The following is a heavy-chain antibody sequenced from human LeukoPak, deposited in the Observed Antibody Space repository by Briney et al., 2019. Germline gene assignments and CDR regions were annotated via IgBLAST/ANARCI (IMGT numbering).Heavy chain of an antibody. J-gene: IGHJ4*02. D-gene: IGHD1-1*01. CDR3: AIWTSGNF. V-gene: IGHV3-7*01. CDR2: MDPSGSQK. Sequence: GGSLRLSCAASGITFNWSWMNWVRQAPGKGLEWVANMDPSGSQKRYVDSVKGRFTISKDNSGTSLYLDMYSLRDEDTAIYHCAIWTSGNFWGQGTLVTVSS. CDR1: GITFNWSW.